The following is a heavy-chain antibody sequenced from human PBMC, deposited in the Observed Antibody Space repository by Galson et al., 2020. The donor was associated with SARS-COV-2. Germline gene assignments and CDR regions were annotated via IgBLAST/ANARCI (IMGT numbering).Heavy chain of an antibody. CDR2: IYSGGST. D-gene: IGHD6-13*01. V-gene: IGHV3-53*04. CDR3: ARGGSSWPFDY. Sequence: TGGSLRLSCAASGFTVSSNYMSWVRQAPGKGLEWVSVIYSGGSTYYADSVKGRFTISRHNSKNTLYLQMNSLRAEDTAVYYCARGGSSWPFDYWGQGTLVTVSS. CDR1: GFTVSSNY. J-gene: IGHJ4*02.